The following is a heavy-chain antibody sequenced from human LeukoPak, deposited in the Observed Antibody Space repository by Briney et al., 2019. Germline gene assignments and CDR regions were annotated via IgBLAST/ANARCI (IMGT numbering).Heavy chain of an antibody. CDR1: EYSFSIYW. Sequence: PGESLKISCKGSEYSFSIYWIAWVRQMPGKGLEYMGIIYPEDSDPRYTPSFQGQVIISADKSISTAYLEWSSLKASDTAMYYCARRMYGDYEGFDYWGQGTLVTVSS. V-gene: IGHV5-51*01. CDR2: IYPEDSDP. CDR3: ARRMYGDYEGFDY. J-gene: IGHJ4*02. D-gene: IGHD2-21*02.